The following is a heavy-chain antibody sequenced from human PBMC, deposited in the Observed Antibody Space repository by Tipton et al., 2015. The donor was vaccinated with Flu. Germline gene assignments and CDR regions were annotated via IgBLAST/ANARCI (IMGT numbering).Heavy chain of an antibody. J-gene: IGHJ6*02. V-gene: IGHV3-48*03. CDR1: GFNFNSYE. CDR3: ARDYSPSITVLGEITDYFGMAV. Sequence: SLRLSCEASGFNFNSYEMNWVRQAPGKGLEWVSHISPSGSTKYYADSVKGRFTISRDNAKNSLYLQMNSLRAEDTAVYYCARDYSPSITVLGEITDYFGMAVWGQGTTVTVSS. CDR2: ISPSGSTK. D-gene: IGHD3-3*01.